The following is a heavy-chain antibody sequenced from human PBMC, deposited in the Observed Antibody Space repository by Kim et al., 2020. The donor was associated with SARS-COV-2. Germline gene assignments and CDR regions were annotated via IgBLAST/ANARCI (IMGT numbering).Heavy chain of an antibody. CDR2: IWYDGSNK. CDR1: GFIFRNYG. V-gene: IGHV3-33*06. D-gene: IGHD4-17*01. CDR3: AKAPADGDYYY. Sequence: GGSLRPSCAASGFIFRNYGMHWVRQAPGKGLEWVAVIWYDGSNKYYADSVKGRFTISRDNSKNTLYLQMNSLRAEDTAVYYCAKAPADGDYYYWGQGTLVTVSS. J-gene: IGHJ4*02.